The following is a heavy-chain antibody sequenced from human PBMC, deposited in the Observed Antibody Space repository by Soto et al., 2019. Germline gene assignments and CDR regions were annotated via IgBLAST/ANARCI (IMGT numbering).Heavy chain of an antibody. D-gene: IGHD3-10*01. CDR1: GGSISSYY. J-gene: IGHJ6*02. V-gene: IGHV4-59*08. CDR2: VHHSWGS. CDR3: ARQGFGPLHGLVDV. Sequence: SETLSLTCTVSGGSISSYYWSWIRQPPGKGMEWIGYVHHSWGSSYNPSLQSRAAISLDTSKSQFSLKVTSVTATDTAVYYCARQGFGPLHGLVDVWGQGTTVTVSS.